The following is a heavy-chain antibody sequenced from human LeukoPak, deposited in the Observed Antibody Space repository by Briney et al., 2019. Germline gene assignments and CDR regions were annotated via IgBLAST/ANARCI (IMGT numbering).Heavy chain of an antibody. CDR2: MNPNSANT. CDR3: ARAIRYQLLSDY. V-gene: IGHV1-8*02. Sequence: ASVRVSCKTSGYTFSTYDINWLRQAAGQGLEWMGWMNPNSANTGFGQKFQGRAAITRDTSTATAYLELSGLTSEDTAVYYCARAIRYQLLSDYWGQGTLVTVSS. D-gene: IGHD2-2*01. J-gene: IGHJ4*02. CDR1: GYTFSTYD.